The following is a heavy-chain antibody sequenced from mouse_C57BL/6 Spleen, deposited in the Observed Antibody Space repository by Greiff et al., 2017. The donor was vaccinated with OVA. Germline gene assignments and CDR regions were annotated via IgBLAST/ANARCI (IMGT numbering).Heavy chain of an antibody. Sequence: VKLVESGPGLVQPSQSLSITCTVSGFSLTSYGVHWVRQSPGKGLEWLGVIWSGGSTDYNAAFISRLSISKDNSKSQVFFKMNSLQADDTAIYYCARRGGIYYDYDGGDWYFDVWGTGTTVTVSS. CDR1: GFSLTSYG. V-gene: IGHV2-2*01. J-gene: IGHJ1*03. CDR2: IWSGGST. D-gene: IGHD2-4*01. CDR3: ARRGGIYYDYDGGDWYFDV.